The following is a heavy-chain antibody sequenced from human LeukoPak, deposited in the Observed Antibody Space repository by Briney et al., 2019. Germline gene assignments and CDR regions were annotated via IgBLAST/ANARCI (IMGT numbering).Heavy chain of an antibody. Sequence: GRSLRLSCAASGFTFSDYAMTWVRQAPGKGLEWVSSVSSGGGTTYYADSVKGRFTISRDNAKNTLYLQMNSLRTEDTAVYYCAKTTGRADYSSDGGYYGLDVWGQGTTVTVSS. CDR1: GFTFSDYA. CDR3: AKTTGRADYSSDGGYYGLDV. J-gene: IGHJ6*02. D-gene: IGHD4-11*01. V-gene: IGHV3-23*01. CDR2: VSSGGGTT.